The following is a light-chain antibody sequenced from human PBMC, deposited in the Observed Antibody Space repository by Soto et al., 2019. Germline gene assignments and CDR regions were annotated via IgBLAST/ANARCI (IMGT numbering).Light chain of an antibody. V-gene: IGKV3-20*01. CDR1: QSISSSY. Sequence: EXVLTQSPGTLSLSPGERATLSCRASQSISSSYLAWYQQKPGQAPRLLIYAASSMATGIPDRFSGSGSGTDFTLTISRLEPEDFAVYYCQQYGSSSYTFGQGTQLEIK. J-gene: IGKJ2*01. CDR2: AAS. CDR3: QQYGSSSYT.